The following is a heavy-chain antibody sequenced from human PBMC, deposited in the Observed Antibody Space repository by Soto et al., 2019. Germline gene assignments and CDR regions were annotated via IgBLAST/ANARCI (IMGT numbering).Heavy chain of an antibody. Sequence: QVQLVQSGAEVKKPGASVKVSCKASGYSFNTYAMHWVRQAPGQRLEWLAWINAGNVNTKYSQKFQGRLTVTRDTSVSTAYMELSSLTYEDTAVYYCARDMGQLLVMMSYYYAMDAWGQGPTVTVSS. CDR1: GYSFNTYA. CDR2: INAGNVNT. J-gene: IGHJ6*02. CDR3: ARDMGQLLVMMSYYYAMDA. V-gene: IGHV1-3*01. D-gene: IGHD2-2*01.